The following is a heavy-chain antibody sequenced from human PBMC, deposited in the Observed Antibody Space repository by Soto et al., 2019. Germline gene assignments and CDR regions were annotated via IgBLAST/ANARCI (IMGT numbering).Heavy chain of an antibody. CDR1: GFTFSNAW. Sequence: PGGSLRLSCAASGFTFSNAWINWVRQAPGKGLEWVGRIKSKTDGGTTDYAAPVKGRFTISRDDSKNTLYLQMNSLKTEDTAVYYCTTDATIFADAFDIWGQGTMVTVSS. V-gene: IGHV3-15*07. CDR3: TTDATIFADAFDI. J-gene: IGHJ3*02. D-gene: IGHD3-3*01. CDR2: IKSKTDGGTT.